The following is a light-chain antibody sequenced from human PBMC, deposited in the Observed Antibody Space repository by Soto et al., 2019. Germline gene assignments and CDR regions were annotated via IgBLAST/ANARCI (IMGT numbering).Light chain of an antibody. Sequence: EIVLTQSPGTLSLSPGERATLSCRASQSVSSSYLAWYQQKPGQAPRLLIYAASSRATDIPDRFSGSGSGTDFTLTISRLEPEDCAVYYCQQYGSSPQTFGQGTKVDIK. J-gene: IGKJ1*01. V-gene: IGKV3-20*01. CDR2: AAS. CDR3: QQYGSSPQT. CDR1: QSVSSSY.